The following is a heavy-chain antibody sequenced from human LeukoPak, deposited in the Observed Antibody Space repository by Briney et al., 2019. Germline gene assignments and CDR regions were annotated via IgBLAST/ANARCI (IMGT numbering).Heavy chain of an antibody. CDR3: ARPGGEYQLLRWFDP. CDR1: GYSISSGYY. CDR2: IYHSGST. D-gene: IGHD2-2*01. V-gene: IGHV4-38-2*01. J-gene: IGHJ5*02. Sequence: SETLSLTCAVSGYSISSGYYWGWIRQPPGQGLEWIGSIYHSGSTYYNPSLKSRVTISVDTSKNQFSLKLSSVTAADTAVYYCARPGGEYQLLRWFDPWGQGTLVTVSS.